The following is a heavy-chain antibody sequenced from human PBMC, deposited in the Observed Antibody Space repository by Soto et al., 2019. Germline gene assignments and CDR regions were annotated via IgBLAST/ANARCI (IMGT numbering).Heavy chain of an antibody. CDR3: ARVSGIYYYGMDV. V-gene: IGHV4-34*01. CDR2: INHSGST. J-gene: IGHJ6*02. D-gene: IGHD3-10*01. CDR1: GGSFSGYY. Sequence: QVQLQQWGAGLLKPSETLSLTCAVYGGSFSGYYWSWIRQPPGKGLEWIGEINHSGSTNYNPSLKRRGTISVDTAKNQVSLKLSSVTAADTAVYYCARVSGIYYYGMDVWGQGTTVTVSS.